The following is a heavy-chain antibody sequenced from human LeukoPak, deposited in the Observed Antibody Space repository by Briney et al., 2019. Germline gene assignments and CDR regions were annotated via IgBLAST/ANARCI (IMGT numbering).Heavy chain of an antibody. CDR2: INLKRGGT. CDR3: AKGGWELLRSYFDY. Sequence: ASVKVSCKTSGYTFTDYYMHWVRQAPGQGLEWMGWINLKRGGTHYAQKFQGRVTMTGDPSISTAYMQLTRLRSDDTAVYYCAKGGWELLRSYFDYWGQGTLVTVSS. J-gene: IGHJ4*02. V-gene: IGHV1-2*02. D-gene: IGHD1-26*01. CDR1: GYTFTDYY.